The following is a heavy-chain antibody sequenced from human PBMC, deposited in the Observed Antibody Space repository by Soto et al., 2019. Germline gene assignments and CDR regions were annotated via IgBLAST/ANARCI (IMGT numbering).Heavy chain of an antibody. Sequence: LGGSLRLSCAASGFTFSSYGMHWVRQAPGKGLEWVAVISYDGSNKYYADSVKGRFTISRDNSKNTLYLQMNSLRAEDTAVYYCAKDPAHQLDAAAAYFDYWGQGTLVTVSS. CDR1: GFTFSSYG. J-gene: IGHJ4*02. D-gene: IGHD6-13*01. CDR3: AKDPAHQLDAAAAYFDY. V-gene: IGHV3-30*18. CDR2: ISYDGSNK.